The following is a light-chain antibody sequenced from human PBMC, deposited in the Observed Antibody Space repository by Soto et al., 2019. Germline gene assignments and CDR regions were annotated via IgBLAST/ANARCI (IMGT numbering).Light chain of an antibody. CDR1: QNIDRW. J-gene: IGKJ1*01. V-gene: IGKV1-5*01. CDR2: HVS. CDR3: QHYNSYGT. Sequence: DIQMTPTPSTLPASVGETVTNTCRASQNIDRWVAWYQQKSGKDPKILIYHVSSLETGVPSRFSGSGSGTEFTLTISSVQPDDFASYYCQHYNSYGTFGQGTKVDI.